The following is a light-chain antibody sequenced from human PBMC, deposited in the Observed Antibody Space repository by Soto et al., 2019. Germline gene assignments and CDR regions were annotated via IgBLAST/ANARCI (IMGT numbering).Light chain of an antibody. Sequence: QSVLTQPASVSGSPGQSITISCTGTSSDVGGYNYVSWYQQHPSKAPKLMIYDVSNRPSGVSNRFSGSKSGNTASLTISGLQAEDEADYYCSSYTSSSTLGVVFGGGTKVTVL. CDR2: DVS. J-gene: IGLJ2*01. CDR1: SSDVGGYNY. CDR3: SSYTSSSTLGVV. V-gene: IGLV2-14*01.